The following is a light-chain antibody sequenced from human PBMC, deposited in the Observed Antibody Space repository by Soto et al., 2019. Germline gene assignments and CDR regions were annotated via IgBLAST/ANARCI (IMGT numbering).Light chain of an antibody. V-gene: IGKV3-11*01. CDR1: QSVSSS. CDR3: QQRSDWVT. J-gene: IGKJ4*01. CDR2: DAS. Sequence: EIVLTQSPATLSLSPGEGDTLSCRAGQSVSSSVAWYQQKPGQAPRLLIYDASNRATGIPVRFSGSGSGTDFTLTISSLEPEDFAVYYCQQRSDWVTFGGGTKVEL.